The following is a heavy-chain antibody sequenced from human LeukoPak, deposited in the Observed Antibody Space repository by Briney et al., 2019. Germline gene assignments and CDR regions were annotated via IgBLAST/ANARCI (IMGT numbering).Heavy chain of an antibody. CDR3: ARDTVTDAFDI. J-gene: IGHJ3*02. CDR1: GGSFSGYY. V-gene: IGHV4-34*01. CDR2: INHSGST. D-gene: IGHD4-17*01. Sequence: PSETLSLTCAVYGGSFSGYYWSWIRQPPGKGLEWIGEINHSGSTNYNPSLKSRVTISVDTSKNQFSLELSSVTAADTAVYYCARDTVTDAFDIWGQGTMVTVSS.